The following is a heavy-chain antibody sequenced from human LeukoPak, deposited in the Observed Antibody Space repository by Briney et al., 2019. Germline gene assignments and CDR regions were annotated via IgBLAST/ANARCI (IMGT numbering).Heavy chain of an antibody. Sequence: PGGSLRLSCVASGFTFSRYAMSWVRQPPGKGLEWVSVISTNGGSTHDAGSVKGRFTISRDNSKNTLFLQMNSLRAEDTAVYYCTRGGNYYDTSGSNWFDPWGQGSLVTVSS. D-gene: IGHD3-22*01. V-gene: IGHV3-23*01. CDR1: GFTFSRYA. CDR2: ISTNGGST. J-gene: IGHJ5*02. CDR3: TRGGNYYDTSGSNWFDP.